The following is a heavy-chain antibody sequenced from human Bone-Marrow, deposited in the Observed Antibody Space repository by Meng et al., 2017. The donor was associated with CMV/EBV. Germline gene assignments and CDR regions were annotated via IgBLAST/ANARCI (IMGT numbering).Heavy chain of an antibody. D-gene: IGHD2-2*01. CDR1: GYTFTGYY. CDR3: ARGGIVVVPAANDY. J-gene: IGHJ4*02. V-gene: IGHV1-2*02. Sequence: ASVKVSCKASGYTFTGYYMHWVRQAPGQGLEWMGWINPNSGGTNYAQKFQGRVTMTGDTSISTAYMELSRLRSDDTAVYYCARGGIVVVPAANDYWGQGTLVTVSS. CDR2: INPNSGGT.